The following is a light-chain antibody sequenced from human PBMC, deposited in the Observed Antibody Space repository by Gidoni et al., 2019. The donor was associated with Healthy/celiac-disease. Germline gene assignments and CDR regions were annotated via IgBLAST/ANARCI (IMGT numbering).Light chain of an antibody. Sequence: DIQMTQSPSSLSASVGDRVTITCRASQSISSYLKWYQQKPGKAPKLLIYAASSLQSVVPSRCSGSGSGTDFTLTSSSLQPEYVATYYCQQSYSTPFTFGGVTKVEIK. J-gene: IGKJ4*02. CDR2: AAS. CDR3: QQSYSTPFT. V-gene: IGKV1-39*01. CDR1: QSISSY.